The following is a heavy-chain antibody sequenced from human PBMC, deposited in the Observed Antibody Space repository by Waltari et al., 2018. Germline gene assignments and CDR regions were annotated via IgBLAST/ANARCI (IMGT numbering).Heavy chain of an antibody. V-gene: IGHV3-21*02. CDR2: ISTSSSYI. D-gene: IGHD1-26*01. CDR1: GLSFNSYS. Sequence: VQLVESGGGLVKPGGSLRLSCEGSGLSFNSYSLHWVRQAPGKGLEWISYISTSSSYIFYVDSVKGRFTISRDNAKNSLYLQMNSLRAEDTAMYYCVRGRIGATQSGDWFDPWGQGTLVTVSS. J-gene: IGHJ5*02. CDR3: VRGRIGATQSGDWFDP.